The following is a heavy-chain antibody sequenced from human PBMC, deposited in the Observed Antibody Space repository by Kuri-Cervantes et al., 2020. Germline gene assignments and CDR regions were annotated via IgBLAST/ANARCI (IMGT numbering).Heavy chain of an antibody. CDR1: GSTFSSYS. Sequence: GESLKISCAASGSTFSSYSMNWVRQAPGKGLEWVSYISSSSSTIYYADSVKGRFTISRDNAKNSLYLQMNSLRAEDTAVYYCAREPVIGYCSGGSCYGGMDVWGQGTTVTVSS. CDR3: AREPVIGYCSGGSCYGGMDV. D-gene: IGHD2-15*01. J-gene: IGHJ6*02. V-gene: IGHV3-48*01. CDR2: ISSSSSTI.